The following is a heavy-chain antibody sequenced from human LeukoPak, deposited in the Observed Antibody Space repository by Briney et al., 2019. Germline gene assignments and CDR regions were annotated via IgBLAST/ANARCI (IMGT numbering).Heavy chain of an antibody. CDR1: GFTFSSYA. J-gene: IGHJ4*02. D-gene: IGHD1/OR15-1a*01. CDR3: AKASYNWNNYRQPEYYFDY. Sequence: PGGSLRLSCAASGFTFSSYAMSWVRQAPGRGLEWVSATSGSGGGTYYADSVKGRFTISRDNSKNTLYLQMNSLRAGDTATYYCAKASYNWNNYRQPEYYFDYWGEGTLVTVSS. CDR2: TSGSGGGT. V-gene: IGHV3-23*01.